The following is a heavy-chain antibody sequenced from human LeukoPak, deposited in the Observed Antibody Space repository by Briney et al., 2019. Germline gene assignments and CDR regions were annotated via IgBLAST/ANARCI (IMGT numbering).Heavy chain of an antibody. CDR1: GFTFRSDW. D-gene: IGHD4-23*01. Sequence: PGGSLRPSCAASGFTFRSDWMSWVRQSPEKGLEWAANINPDGSATYYVDSVKGRFIISRDNAKNSLYLQMNSLRAEDTALYYCAKDDSYGGNSNFDYWGQGTLVTVSS. CDR3: AKDDSYGGNSNFDY. J-gene: IGHJ4*02. CDR2: INPDGSAT. V-gene: IGHV3-7*03.